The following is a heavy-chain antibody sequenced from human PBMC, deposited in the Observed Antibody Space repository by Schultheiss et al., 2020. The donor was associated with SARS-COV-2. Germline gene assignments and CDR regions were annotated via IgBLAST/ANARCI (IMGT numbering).Heavy chain of an antibody. J-gene: IGHJ3*02. CDR2: IWYDGSNK. V-gene: IGHV3-33*08. CDR3: ARDVEVVVIAIPDAFDI. D-gene: IGHD2-21*01. CDR1: GFTFSSYW. Sequence: GGSLRLSCAASGFTFSSYWMHWVRQAPGKGLVWVAVIWYDGSNKYYADSVKGRFTISRDNSKNTLYLQMNNLRAEDTAVYYCARDVEVVVIAIPDAFDIWGQGTMVTVSS.